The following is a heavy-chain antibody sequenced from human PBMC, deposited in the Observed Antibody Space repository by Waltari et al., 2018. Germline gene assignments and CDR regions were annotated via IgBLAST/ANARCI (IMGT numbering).Heavy chain of an antibody. Sequence: QVQLLQGGAAVRTPGASVKVSCKARGYSFTGYDMHWVRLAPGQGLEWMGRINPNSGGTNYAQKFQGRVTMTRDTSISTAYIELSRLRSDDTAVYYCARDRSSSWYEGAFDYWGQGTLVTVSS. D-gene: IGHD6-13*01. V-gene: IGHV1-2*06. CDR3: ARDRSSSWYEGAFDY. J-gene: IGHJ4*02. CDR1: GYSFTGYD. CDR2: INPNSGGT.